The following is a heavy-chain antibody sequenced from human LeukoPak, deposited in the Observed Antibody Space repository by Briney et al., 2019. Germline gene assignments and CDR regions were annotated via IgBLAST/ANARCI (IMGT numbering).Heavy chain of an antibody. D-gene: IGHD3/OR15-3a*01. V-gene: IGHV3-74*01. CDR3: ARGTGYSVFDY. Sequence: PGGSLRLSCAASGFTFSSYWMHWVRHAPGKGLVWVSRINSGGTGTTYADSVKGRFTISRDHAKNTLYLQMNSLGAEDTAVYCGARGTGYSVFDYWGQGTLVTVSS. CDR2: INSGGTGT. CDR1: GFTFSSYW. J-gene: IGHJ4*02.